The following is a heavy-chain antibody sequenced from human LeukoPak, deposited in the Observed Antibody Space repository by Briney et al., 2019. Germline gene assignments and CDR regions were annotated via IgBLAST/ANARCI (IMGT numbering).Heavy chain of an antibody. D-gene: IGHD6-13*01. V-gene: IGHV3-7*04. CDR2: IKQDGSEK. J-gene: IGHJ4*02. CDR1: GFTFSSYW. CDR3: ARAPYSSSWYDFDY. Sequence: GGSLRLSCAASGFTFSSYWMSWVRQAPGKGLEWVANIKQDGSEKYYLDSVKGRFTIPRDNAKNSLYLQMNSLRAEDTAVYYCARAPYSSSWYDFDYWGQGTLVTVSS.